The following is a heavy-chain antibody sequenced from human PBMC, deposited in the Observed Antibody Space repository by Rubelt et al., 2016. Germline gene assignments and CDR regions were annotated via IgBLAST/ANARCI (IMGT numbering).Heavy chain of an antibody. V-gene: IGHV4-39*01. J-gene: IGHJ4*02. CDR1: GGSISSSTYY. Sequence: QLQLQESGPGVVKPSETLSLTCTVSGGSISSSTYYWGWVRQPPGKGLEWIANIYYSGTTYYNPSLKSRVTISGDTSKSQFSLKLSSVTAADTAVYYCATGTTVTTGLAYWGQGTLVTVSS. D-gene: IGHD4-17*01. CDR2: IYYSGTT. CDR3: ATGTTVTTGLAY.